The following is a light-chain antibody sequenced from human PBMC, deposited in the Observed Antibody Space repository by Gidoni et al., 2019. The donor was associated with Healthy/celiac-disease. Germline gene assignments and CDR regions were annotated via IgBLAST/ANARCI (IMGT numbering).Light chain of an antibody. V-gene: IGKV1-39*01. Sequence: EIQMTQSPSSLYASVGYRATITCRASQSISSYLNWYQQKPGKAPKLLIYAASSLQSGVPSRFSGSGSGTDFTLTISSLQPEDFATYYCQQSYSTPYTFGQGTKLEIK. CDR1: QSISSY. CDR2: AAS. CDR3: QQSYSTPYT. J-gene: IGKJ2*01.